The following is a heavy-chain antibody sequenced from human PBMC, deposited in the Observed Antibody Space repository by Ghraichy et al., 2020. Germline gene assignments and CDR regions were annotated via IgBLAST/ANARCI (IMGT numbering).Heavy chain of an antibody. J-gene: IGHJ4*02. V-gene: IGHV1-2*06. CDR2: INPDSGDT. D-gene: IGHD2/OR15-2a*01. Sequence: ASVKVSCKTSGYTFTAHFLHWVRQAPGHGPEWMGRINPDSGDTDSAQKFQGRVSMTADTSITTAHMEMSSLTSDDTAVYFCVAWGVKVGRRREFHWGQGTLLIVSS. CDR1: GYTFTAHF. CDR3: VAWGVKVGRRREFH.